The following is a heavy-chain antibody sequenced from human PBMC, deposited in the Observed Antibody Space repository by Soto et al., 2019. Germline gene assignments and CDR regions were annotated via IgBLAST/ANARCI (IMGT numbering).Heavy chain of an antibody. Sequence: LSLTCTVSGGSINSGGYCWNWIRQHPGKGLEWIGYIFYSGSTYYNPSLKSRLTISMDTSKNRLSLKLSSVTAADTAVYYCARSPETIRGAYYFDYWGQGTLVTVSS. CDR3: ARSPETIRGAYYFDY. V-gene: IGHV4-31*03. CDR1: GGSINSGGYC. CDR2: IFYSGST. D-gene: IGHD3-10*01. J-gene: IGHJ4*02.